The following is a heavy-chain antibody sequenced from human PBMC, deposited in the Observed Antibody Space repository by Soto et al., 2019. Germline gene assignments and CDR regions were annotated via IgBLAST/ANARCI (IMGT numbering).Heavy chain of an antibody. CDR3: VKDRNDYGDNGNFDY. CDR1: GFTFNNYA. D-gene: IGHD4-17*01. V-gene: IGHV3-23*01. J-gene: IGHJ4*02. CDR2: ISRTGATT. Sequence: EVQLLESGGGLVQPGGSLRLSCAASGFTFNNYAMSWVRQAPGRGLEWVSGISRTGATTFYADSLKGRFTISRDNSKNTLFLQMNSLTAGDTALYFCVKDRNDYGDNGNFDYWGQGVLVTVSS.